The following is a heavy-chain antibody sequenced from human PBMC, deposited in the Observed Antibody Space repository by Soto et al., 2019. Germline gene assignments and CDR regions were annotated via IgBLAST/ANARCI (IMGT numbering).Heavy chain of an antibody. CDR3: ARDHPVYSDIFLY. V-gene: IGHV4-31*01. Sequence: QVQLQESGPGLVKPSQTLSLTCTVSGGSISSGGYCWSWIRQHPGKGLEWIGYVHDSGNTYYNPSLKSPATISVDKSKNQFFLNLSSVTAADTAVYYCARDHPVYSDIFLYWGQGTLVTVSS. CDR1: GGSISSGGYC. CDR2: VHDSGNT. D-gene: IGHD3-22*01. J-gene: IGHJ1*01.